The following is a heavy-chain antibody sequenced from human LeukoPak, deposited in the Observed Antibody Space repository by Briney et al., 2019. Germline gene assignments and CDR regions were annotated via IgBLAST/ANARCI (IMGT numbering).Heavy chain of an antibody. Sequence: GGSLRLSCAASGFTFSSYSMNWVRQAPGKGLEWVSYISSSSSTIYYADSVKGRFTISRDNAKNSLYLQMNSLRAEDTAVYYCARPPNWGSQADFDYWGQGTLVTVSS. CDR3: ARPPNWGSQADFDY. D-gene: IGHD7-27*01. CDR2: ISSSSSTI. V-gene: IGHV3-48*01. CDR1: GFTFSSYS. J-gene: IGHJ4*02.